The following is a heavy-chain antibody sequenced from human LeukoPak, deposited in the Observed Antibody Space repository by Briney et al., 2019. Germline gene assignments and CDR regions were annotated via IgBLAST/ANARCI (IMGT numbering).Heavy chain of an antibody. D-gene: IGHD6-19*01. CDR3: ARGMYSSGCYYFDY. CDR2: ISSSSSTI. J-gene: IGHJ4*02. Sequence: GGSLRLSCAASELTFSSYSMNWVRQAPGKGLEWVSYISSSSSTIYYADPVKGRFTISRDNGKNSLYLQMNSLRDEDTAVYYCARGMYSSGCYYFDYWGQGTLVTVSS. V-gene: IGHV3-48*02. CDR1: ELTFSSYS.